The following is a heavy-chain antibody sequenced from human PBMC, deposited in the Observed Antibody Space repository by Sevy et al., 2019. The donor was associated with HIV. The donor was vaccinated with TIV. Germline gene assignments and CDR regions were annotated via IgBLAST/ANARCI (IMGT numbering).Heavy chain of an antibody. CDR1: GFTFSSYS. CDR2: ISSSSSYI. CDR3: ARDKGHDFWSGYSYIGGFDY. Sequence: GGSLRLSCAASGFTFSSYSMNWVRQAPGKGLEWVSSISSSSSYIYYADSVKGRFTISRDNAKNSLYLQMNSLRAEDTAVYYCARDKGHDFWSGYSYIGGFDYWGQGTLVTVSS. J-gene: IGHJ4*02. V-gene: IGHV3-21*01. D-gene: IGHD3-3*01.